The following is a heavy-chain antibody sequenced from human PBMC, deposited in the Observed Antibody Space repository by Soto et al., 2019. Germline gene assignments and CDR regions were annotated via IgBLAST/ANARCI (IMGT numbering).Heavy chain of an antibody. D-gene: IGHD1-26*01. CDR3: ASDLVGASDSYGLDV. CDR2: IWHDGNNK. J-gene: IGHJ6*02. Sequence: QTGGSLRLSCAASGFTFSNYGMHWVRQASGKGLEWVAIIWHDGNNKYYADSVRGRFIISRDNSKNRLYLQMNSLRAEDTAVYYCASDLVGASDSYGLDVWGQGTPVTVSS. CDR1: GFTFSNYG. V-gene: IGHV3-33*01.